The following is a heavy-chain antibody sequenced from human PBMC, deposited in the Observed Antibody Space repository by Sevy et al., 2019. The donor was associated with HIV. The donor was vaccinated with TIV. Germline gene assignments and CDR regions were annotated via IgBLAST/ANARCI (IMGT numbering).Heavy chain of an antibody. Sequence: GKSLKISCKGSGYSFTNFWIGWVRQMPGKGLEWMGMIYPADSDTRYSPSFQGQVTISADKYTSTAYLQWASLKASDTAMYYCARPRGHSSSGWFDPWGQGTLVTVSS. CDR1: GYSFTNFW. CDR3: ARPRGHSSSGWFDP. J-gene: IGHJ5*02. D-gene: IGHD3-10*01. V-gene: IGHV5-51*01. CDR2: IYPADSDT.